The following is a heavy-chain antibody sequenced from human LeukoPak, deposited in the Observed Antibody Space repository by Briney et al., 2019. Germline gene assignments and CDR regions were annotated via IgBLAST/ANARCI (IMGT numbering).Heavy chain of an antibody. D-gene: IGHD3-10*01. CDR2: ISSSSSTI. V-gene: IGHV3-48*01. CDR1: GFIFSSYS. CDR3: AREYGSGSYYEDYDAFDI. J-gene: IGHJ3*02. Sequence: GGSLRLSCAASGFIFSSYSMNWVRQAPGKGLEWVSYISSSSSTIYYADSVKCRFTISRDNSKNTLYLQMNSLRAEDTAVYYCAREYGSGSYYEDYDAFDIWGQGTMVTVSS.